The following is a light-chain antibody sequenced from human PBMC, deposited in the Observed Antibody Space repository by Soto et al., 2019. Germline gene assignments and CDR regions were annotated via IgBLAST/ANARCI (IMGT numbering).Light chain of an antibody. CDR3: SSYTTSSTRV. V-gene: IGLV2-14*01. J-gene: IGLJ1*01. CDR1: SSDIGIYKY. Sequence: QSPLTHPASLSGSPGQSIAISCTGSSSDIGIYKYVSWYQQHPGKVPKLIIYEVTNRPSGVSNRFSGSKSGNTASLTISGLQAEDEADYYCSSYTTSSTRVFGPGTKVTVL. CDR2: EVT.